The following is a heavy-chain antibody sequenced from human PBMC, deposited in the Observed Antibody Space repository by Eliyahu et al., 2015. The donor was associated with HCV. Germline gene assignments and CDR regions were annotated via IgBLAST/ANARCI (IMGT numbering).Heavy chain of an antibody. D-gene: IGHD6-19*01. J-gene: IGHJ5*02. CDR3: ASGGGGIAVTGTGGWFDP. Sequence: QVQLQESGPGLVKPSETLSLTCTVXGGSITTSYWGWIRQPPGXGXEWIGDIHYSGSTNYNPPXKGRVTISLDTSKNQFSLNLASVAAADTAVYYCASGGGGIAVTGTGGWFDPWGQGTLVTVSS. CDR2: IHYSGST. V-gene: IGHV4-59*01. CDR1: GGSITTSY.